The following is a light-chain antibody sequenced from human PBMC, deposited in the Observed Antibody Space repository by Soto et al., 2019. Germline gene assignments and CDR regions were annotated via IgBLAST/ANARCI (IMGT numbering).Light chain of an antibody. V-gene: IGKV1-5*03. CDR3: QQYNSYPVT. J-gene: IGKJ2*01. Sequence: DIQMTQSPSTLSASVGDRVTITCRASQSISSWLAWYQQKPGKAPKILIYKVSNLESGVPSRFSGSGSGTEFPLIISSLQSDDFATYYCQQYNSYPVTFGQGTKLEIK. CDR1: QSISSW. CDR2: KVS.